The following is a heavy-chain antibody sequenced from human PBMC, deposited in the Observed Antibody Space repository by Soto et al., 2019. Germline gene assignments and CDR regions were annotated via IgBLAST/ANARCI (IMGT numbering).Heavy chain of an antibody. CDR3: ASLDYYDSSGLDAFDI. D-gene: IGHD3-22*01. V-gene: IGHV1-3*01. CDR2: INAGNGNT. CDR1: GYTFTSYA. Sequence: ASVKVSCKASGYTFTSYAMHWVRQAPGQRLEWMGWINAGNGNTKYSQKFQGRVTITRDTSASTAYMELSSLRSEDTAVYYCASLDYYDSSGLDAFDIWGQGTMVTVSS. J-gene: IGHJ3*02.